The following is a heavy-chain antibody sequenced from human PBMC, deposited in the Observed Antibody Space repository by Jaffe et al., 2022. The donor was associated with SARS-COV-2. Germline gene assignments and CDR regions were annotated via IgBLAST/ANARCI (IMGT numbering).Heavy chain of an antibody. CDR1: RFTFRAYW. V-gene: IGHV3-7*01. J-gene: IGHJ4*02. Sequence: EVHLVDSGGGLVRPGGSLRLSCAASRFTFRAYWMGWVRQAPGKGLEWVAVIKEDGTEKYYVDSVTGRFFISRDNAKSSLYLQMNNLEADDTGLYHCATAVSHSVDYWGQGIQVTVSS. D-gene: IGHD2-15*01. CDR2: IKEDGTEK. CDR3: ATAVSHSVDY.